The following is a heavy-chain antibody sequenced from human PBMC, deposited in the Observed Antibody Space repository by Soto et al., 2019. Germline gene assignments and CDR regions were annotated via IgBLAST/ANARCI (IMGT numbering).Heavy chain of an antibody. CDR1: SASLGDHY. Sequence: PSETLSLTCAVFSASLGDHYWAWIRQSPDKGLEWIGEVHPSGSTNYNPSLKSRVAISVDTSRNQFALKLRSVTAADTATYYCARIKRGYSYGSIIDFWGRGTLVTVSS. CDR3: ARIKRGYSYGSIIDF. J-gene: IGHJ4*01. D-gene: IGHD5-18*01. CDR2: VHPSGST. V-gene: IGHV4-34*01.